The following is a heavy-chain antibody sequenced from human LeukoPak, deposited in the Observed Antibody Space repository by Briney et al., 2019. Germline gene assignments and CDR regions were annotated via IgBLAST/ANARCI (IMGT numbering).Heavy chain of an antibody. V-gene: IGHV1-69*04. J-gene: IGHJ3*02. CDR2: IIPILGIA. D-gene: IGHD1-1*01. CDR3: ARVLAGTTSDAFDI. CDR1: GGTFSGYA. Sequence: AASVKVSCKASGGTFSGYAISWVRQAPGQGLEWMGRIIPILGIANYAQKFQGRVTITADKSTSTAYMELSSLRSEDTAVYYCARVLAGTTSDAFDIWGQGTMVTVSS.